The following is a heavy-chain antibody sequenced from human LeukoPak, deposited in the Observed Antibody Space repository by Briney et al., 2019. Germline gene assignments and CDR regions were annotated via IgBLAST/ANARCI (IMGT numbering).Heavy chain of an antibody. V-gene: IGHV3-15*01. J-gene: IGHJ5*02. CDR1: GFTFKSYA. Sequence: GGSLRLSCAASGFTFKSYAMIWVRQAPGKGLEWVGRIRSNSDGGTIDYAAPVKGRFTLSRDDSKTTLYLQMNSLQTEDTAVYYCATDFYDSTWGQGTLVTVSS. CDR3: ATDFYDST. CDR2: IRSNSDGGTI. D-gene: IGHD3-22*01.